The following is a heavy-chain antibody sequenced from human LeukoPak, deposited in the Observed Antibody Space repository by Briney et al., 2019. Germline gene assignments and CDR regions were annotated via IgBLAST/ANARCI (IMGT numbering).Heavy chain of an antibody. CDR1: GFTFSSYS. Sequence: GSLRLSCAASGFTFSSYSMNWVRQAPGKGLEWVSYISSSSTIYYADSVKGRFTISRDNAKDSLYLQMNSLRAEDTAVYYCATVPDVTYYYGSGSYYDWGQGTLVTVSS. CDR3: ATVPDVTYYYGSGSYYD. V-gene: IGHV3-48*01. CDR2: ISSSSTI. J-gene: IGHJ4*02. D-gene: IGHD3-10*01.